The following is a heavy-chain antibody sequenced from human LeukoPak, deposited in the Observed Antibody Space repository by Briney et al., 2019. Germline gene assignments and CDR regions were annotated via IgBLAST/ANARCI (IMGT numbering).Heavy chain of an antibody. Sequence: SETLSLTCTVSGGSISSSSYYWGWIRQPPGKGLEWIGYIYYSGSTNYNPSLKSRVTISVDTSKNQFSLKLSSVTAADTAVYYCARLLAASYYYYGMDVWGQGTTVTVSS. J-gene: IGHJ6*02. CDR2: IYYSGST. CDR3: ARLLAASYYYYGMDV. V-gene: IGHV4-61*05. D-gene: IGHD6-6*01. CDR1: GGSISSSSYY.